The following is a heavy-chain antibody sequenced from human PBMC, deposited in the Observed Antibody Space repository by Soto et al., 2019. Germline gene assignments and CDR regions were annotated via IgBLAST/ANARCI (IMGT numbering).Heavy chain of an antibody. Sequence: QVQLVESGGGVVQPGTSLRLSCAASGFTFSRFGVHWVRQAPGKGLEWVAFIWHDGSKEYYADSVKGRFTISRDNSKNTLYLQMNSLRVEDTAVYYSARDPGGSGICHYCFDYWGQGTLVTVSS. J-gene: IGHJ4*02. CDR1: GFTFSRFG. CDR3: ARDPGGSGICHYCFDY. CDR2: IWHDGSKE. D-gene: IGHD2-15*01. V-gene: IGHV3-33*01.